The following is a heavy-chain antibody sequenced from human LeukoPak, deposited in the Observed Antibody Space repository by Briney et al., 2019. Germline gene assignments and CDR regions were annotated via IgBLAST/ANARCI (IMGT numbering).Heavy chain of an antibody. D-gene: IGHD3-22*01. J-gene: IGHJ4*02. CDR3: ARDEGDSSGYSLYYFDY. CDR2: IKQDGSDK. CDR1: GFTFSSYW. V-gene: IGHV3-7*01. Sequence: GGSLRLSCAASGFTFSSYWMSWVRQAPGKGLEWVANIKQDGSDKYYVDSVKGRFTISRDNAKNSLYLQMNSLRAEDTAVYYCARDEGDSSGYSLYYFDYWGQGTLVTVSS.